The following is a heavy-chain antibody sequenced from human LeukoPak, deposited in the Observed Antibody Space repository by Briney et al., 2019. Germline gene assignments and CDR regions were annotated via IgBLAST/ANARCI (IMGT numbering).Heavy chain of an antibody. V-gene: IGHV3-33*03. CDR2: IWYDGSPK. D-gene: IGHD4-11*01. CDR1: GFTFSNYA. J-gene: IGHJ4*02. CDR3: AKKANDYTNYFFDY. Sequence: SGGSLRLSCAASGFTFSNYAMHWVRQAPGKGLEWVAVIWYDGSPKYYPDSVKGRFTISRDNSKNTLYLQMNSLRAEDTAVYYCAKKANDYTNYFFDYWGQGTLVTVSS.